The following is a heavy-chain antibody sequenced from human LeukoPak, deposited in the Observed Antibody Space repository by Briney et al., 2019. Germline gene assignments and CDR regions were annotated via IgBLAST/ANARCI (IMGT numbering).Heavy chain of an antibody. V-gene: IGHV1-58*01. J-gene: IGHJ4*02. CDR1: GFTFTSSA. CDR3: AAEVESYYDFWSGFLAPVDY. D-gene: IGHD3-3*01. CDR2: IVVGSGNT. Sequence: SVKVSCKASGFTFTSSAVQWVRQARGQRLEWIGWIVVGSGNTNYAQKFQERVTITRDVSTSTAYMELSSLRSEDTAVYYCAAEVESYYDFWSGFLAPVDYWGQGTLVTVSS.